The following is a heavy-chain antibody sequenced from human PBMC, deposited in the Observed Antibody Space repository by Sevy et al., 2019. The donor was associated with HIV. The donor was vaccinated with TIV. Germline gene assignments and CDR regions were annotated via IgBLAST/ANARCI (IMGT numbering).Heavy chain of an antibody. D-gene: IGHD6-19*01. Sequence: ASVKVSCKASGYTFTSYDINWVRQATGQGLEWMGWMNPNSGNTGYAQKFQGRVTMTRNTSISTAYMELSSLRSEDMAVYYCAGAYSSGWYVFDYWGQGTLVTVSS. J-gene: IGHJ4*02. CDR2: MNPNSGNT. CDR3: AGAYSSGWYVFDY. CDR1: GYTFTSYD. V-gene: IGHV1-8*01.